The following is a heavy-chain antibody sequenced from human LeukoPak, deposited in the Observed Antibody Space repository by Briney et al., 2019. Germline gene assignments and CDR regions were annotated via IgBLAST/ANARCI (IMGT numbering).Heavy chain of an antibody. Sequence: SETLSLTCTVSGGSISSYYWSWIRQPPGKGLEWIGYIYYSGSTNYNPSLKSRVTISADTSKNQFSLKLSSVTAADTAVYYCARVSYSSGWPIYYFDYWGQGTLVTVSS. J-gene: IGHJ4*02. CDR1: GGSISSYY. CDR3: ARVSYSSGWPIYYFDY. D-gene: IGHD6-19*01. CDR2: IYYSGST. V-gene: IGHV4-59*01.